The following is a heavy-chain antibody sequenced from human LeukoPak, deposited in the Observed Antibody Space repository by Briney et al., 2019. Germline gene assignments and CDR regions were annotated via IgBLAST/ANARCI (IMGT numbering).Heavy chain of an antibody. CDR1: GFTVSSNY. J-gene: IGHJ4*02. V-gene: IGHV3-53*01. Sequence: GGSLRLSCAASGFTVSSNYMSWVRQAPGKGLEWVSVIYSGGSTYYADSVKGRFTISRDNSKNTLYLQMNSLRAEDTAVYYCARGGAGDGYNPDYWGQGTLVTVSS. CDR3: ARGGAGDGYNPDY. D-gene: IGHD5-24*01. CDR2: IYSGGST.